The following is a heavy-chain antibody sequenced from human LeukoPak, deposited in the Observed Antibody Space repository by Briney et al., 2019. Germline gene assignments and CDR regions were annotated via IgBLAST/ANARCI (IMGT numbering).Heavy chain of an antibody. D-gene: IGHD2-2*01. V-gene: IGHV4-39*07. CDR3: ARALRYCSSTSCSVGRFDP. CDR2: IYYTGST. CDR1: GGSVSSSRYY. Sequence: SETLSLTCPVSGGSVSSSRYYWGWIRQPPGKGLEWIGSIYYTGSTYYKPSLKSRVTISVDTSKNQFSLKLSSVTAADTAVYYCARALRYCSSTSCSVGRFDPWGQGTLVTVSS. J-gene: IGHJ5*02.